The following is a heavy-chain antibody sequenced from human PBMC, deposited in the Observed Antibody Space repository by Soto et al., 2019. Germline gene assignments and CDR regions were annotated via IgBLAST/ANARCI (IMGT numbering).Heavy chain of an antibody. CDR3: ARESPPIDRWLQLTLFDY. V-gene: IGHV3-48*01. Sequence: PGGSLRLSCAASGFTFSSYSMSWVRQAPGKGLEWVSYISSSSSTIYYADSVKGRFTISRDNAKNSLYLQMNSLRAEDTAVYYCARESPPIDRWLQLTLFDYWGQGTLVTVSS. CDR2: ISSSSSTI. J-gene: IGHJ4*02. CDR1: GFTFSSYS. D-gene: IGHD5-12*01.